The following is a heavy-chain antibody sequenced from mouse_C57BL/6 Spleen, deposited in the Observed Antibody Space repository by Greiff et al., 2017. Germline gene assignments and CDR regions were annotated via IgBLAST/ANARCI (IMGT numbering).Heavy chain of an antibody. J-gene: IGHJ2*01. CDR1: GYTFTDYN. V-gene: IGHV1-22*01. CDR3: ARRQLRLRDLDY. CDR2: INPNNGGT. Sequence: EVQLQQSGPELVKPGASVKMSCKASGYTFTDYNMHWVKQSHGKSLEWIGYINPNNGGTSYNQKFKGKATLTVNKSSSTAYMELRSLTAEDSAVYYCARRQLRLRDLDYWGQGTTLTVSS. D-gene: IGHD3-2*02.